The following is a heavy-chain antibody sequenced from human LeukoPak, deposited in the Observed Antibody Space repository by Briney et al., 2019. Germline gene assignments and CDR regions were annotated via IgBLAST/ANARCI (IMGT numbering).Heavy chain of an antibody. CDR1: GGTFSSYA. CDR3: AREDYYDSSGQRNWFDP. CDR2: IIPIFGTA. V-gene: IGHV1-69*13. D-gene: IGHD3-22*01. Sequence: SVTVSCKASGGTFSSYAISWVRQAPGQGLEWMGGIIPIFGTANYAQKFQGRVTITADESTSTAYMELSSLRSEDTAVYYCAREDYYDSSGQRNWFDPWGQGTLVTVSS. J-gene: IGHJ5*02.